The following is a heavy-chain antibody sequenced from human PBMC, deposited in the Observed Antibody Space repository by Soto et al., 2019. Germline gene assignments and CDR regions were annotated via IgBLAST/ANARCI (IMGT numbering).Heavy chain of an antibody. CDR1: GFTFSSYG. J-gene: IGHJ6*02. D-gene: IGHD3-22*01. Sequence: QVQLVESGGGVVQPGRSLRLSCAASGFTFSSYGMHWVRQAPGKGLEWVAVISYDGSNKYYADSVKGRFTISRDNSKNTLYLQMNSLRAEDTAVYYCAKESRPIESYYYGMDVWGQGTTVTVSS. CDR2: ISYDGSNK. CDR3: AKESRPIESYYYGMDV. V-gene: IGHV3-30*18.